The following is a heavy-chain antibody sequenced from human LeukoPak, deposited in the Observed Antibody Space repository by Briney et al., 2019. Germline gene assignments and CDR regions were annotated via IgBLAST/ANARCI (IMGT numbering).Heavy chain of an antibody. CDR2: FDPEDGET. CDR3: ARHRHSSGYGPPTEILDY. V-gene: IGHV1-24*01. J-gene: IGHJ4*02. D-gene: IGHD3-22*01. Sequence: ASVRVSCKVSGYTLTELSMHWVRQAPGKGLEWMGGFDPEDGETIYAQKFQGRVTMTEDTSTDTAYMELSSLRSEDTAVYYCARHRHSSGYGPPTEILDYWGQGTLVNGSS. CDR1: GYTLTELS.